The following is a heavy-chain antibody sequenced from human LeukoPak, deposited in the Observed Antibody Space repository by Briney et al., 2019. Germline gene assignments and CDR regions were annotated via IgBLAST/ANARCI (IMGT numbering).Heavy chain of an antibody. D-gene: IGHD6-13*01. Sequence: SETLSLTCAAYGGSFSGYYWNWIRQTPGKGLEWIGEINHSGSTNYNPSLKRRVTISVDTSQKQFSLRLTSVTAADTAVYYCARGRYLTTLGGAAAGFLDSWGQGTLVTVSS. J-gene: IGHJ4*02. V-gene: IGHV4-34*01. CDR1: GGSFSGYY. CDR2: INHSGST. CDR3: ARGRYLTTLGGAAAGFLDS.